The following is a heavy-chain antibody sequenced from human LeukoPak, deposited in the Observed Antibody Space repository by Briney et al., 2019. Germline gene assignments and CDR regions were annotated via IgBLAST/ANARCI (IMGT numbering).Heavy chain of an antibody. D-gene: IGHD2-2*01. Sequence: PGESLKISCAASGFTFSSYGMHWVRQAPGKGLEWVAVIWYDGSNKYYSDCVKGRFTISRDNSKNTLYLQMNSLRAEDTAVYYCARVLVSAATSRYYYYGMDVWGQGTTVTVSS. CDR1: GFTFSSYG. CDR2: IWYDGSNK. J-gene: IGHJ6*02. V-gene: IGHV3-33*01. CDR3: ARVLVSAATSRYYYYGMDV.